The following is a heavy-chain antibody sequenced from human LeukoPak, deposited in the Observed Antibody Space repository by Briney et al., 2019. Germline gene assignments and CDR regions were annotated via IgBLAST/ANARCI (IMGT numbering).Heavy chain of an antibody. J-gene: IGHJ4*02. CDR1: GDSVSSKNGA. V-gene: IGHV6-1*01. Sequence: KASQTLSLTCVVSGDSVSSKNGAWNWIRQSPSSGLEWLGRTYYRSKWYNDYAESMEGRMTISQDTSKNQYSLHLNSVTPDDTAVYYCARDFGTTGWHTFDYWGQGTLVTVSS. CDR2: TYYRSKWYN. CDR3: ARDFGTTGWHTFDY. D-gene: IGHD6-19*01.